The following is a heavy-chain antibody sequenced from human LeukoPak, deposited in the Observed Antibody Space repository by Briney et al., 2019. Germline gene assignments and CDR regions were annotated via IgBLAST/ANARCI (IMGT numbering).Heavy chain of an antibody. Sequence: SVKVSCKASGGTFISYAISWVRQAPGQGLEWMGRIIPILGIANYAQKFQGRVTITADKSTSTAYMELSSLRSEDTAVYYCARETHYDFWSGYYDAKNWFDPWGQGTLVTVSS. CDR3: ARETHYDFWSGYYDAKNWFDP. J-gene: IGHJ5*02. CDR2: IIPILGIA. V-gene: IGHV1-69*04. D-gene: IGHD3-3*01. CDR1: GGTFISYA.